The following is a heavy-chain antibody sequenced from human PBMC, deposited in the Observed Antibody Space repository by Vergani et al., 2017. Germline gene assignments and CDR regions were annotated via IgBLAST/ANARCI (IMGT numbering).Heavy chain of an antibody. CDR1: GDSISSCVYY. Sequence: QVQLQESGPGLVQPSQTLSLTCSVSGDSISSCVYYWNRIRQHPGKGLEWIGYIYSTGSTHHNPSLRRRINMSVDTSKNQFSLKLNSVTAADTAMYYCARMGGYDEGDAFRIGYFDSWGPGILVTVSS. J-gene: IGHJ4*02. CDR2: IYSTGST. V-gene: IGHV4-31*03. CDR3: ARMGGYDEGDAFRIGYFDS. D-gene: IGHD3-22*01.